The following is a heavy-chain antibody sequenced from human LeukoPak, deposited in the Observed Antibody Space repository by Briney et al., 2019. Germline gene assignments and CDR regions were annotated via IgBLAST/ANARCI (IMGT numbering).Heavy chain of an antibody. CDR2: ISGSGGST. CDR1: GFTFSSYA. CDR3: AKSQTGYNDAFDI. D-gene: IGHD3-9*01. Sequence: PGGSLRLSCAASGFTFSSYAMSWVRQAPGKGLEWVSAISGSGGSTYYADSVKGRFTISRDNSKNTLYLQMNSLRAEDMAVYYCAKSQTGYNDAFDIWGQGTMVTVSS. V-gene: IGHV3-23*01. J-gene: IGHJ3*02.